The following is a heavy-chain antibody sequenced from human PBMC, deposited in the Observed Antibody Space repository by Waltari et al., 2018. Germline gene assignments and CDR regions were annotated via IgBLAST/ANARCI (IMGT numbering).Heavy chain of an antibody. D-gene: IGHD6-6*01. J-gene: IGHJ4*02. V-gene: IGHV1-2*06. CDR1: GYTFTGYY. CDR3: ARDRAAARPIRGDLSY. Sequence: QVQLVQSGAEVKKPGASVKVSCKASGYTFTGYYMHWVRQAPGQGLEWMGRIKPNSGGTNYAQKFQGRVTMTRDTSISTAYMELSRLRSDDTAVYYCARDRAAARPIRGDLSYWGQGTLVTVSS. CDR2: IKPNSGGT.